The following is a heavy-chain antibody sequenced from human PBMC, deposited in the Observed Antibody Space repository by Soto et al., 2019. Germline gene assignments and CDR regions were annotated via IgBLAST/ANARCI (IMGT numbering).Heavy chain of an antibody. CDR1: GFTFNIYV. CDR2: ISYDGSNQ. V-gene: IGHV3-30*18. CDR3: AKDQASGQGSFDS. J-gene: IGHJ4*02. Sequence: GGSLRLSCAASGFTFNIYVMHWVRQAPDKGLEWVALISYDGSNQYYADSVKGRFTISRDNSKNTLFLQMNSLRADDTAVYYCAKDQASGQGSFDSWGQGTLVTVSS.